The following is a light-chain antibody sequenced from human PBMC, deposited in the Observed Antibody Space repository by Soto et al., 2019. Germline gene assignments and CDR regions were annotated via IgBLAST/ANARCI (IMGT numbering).Light chain of an antibody. CDR2: DVS. CDR1: SSDVGGYNY. V-gene: IGLV2-14*03. CDR3: SSYTSSTTPYV. Sequence: QSVLTQPASVSGSPGQSITISCTGTSSDVGGYNYVSWYQRHPGKAPKLMIFDVSNRPSGVSNRFSVSKSANTASLTISGLQAEDEADYFCSSYTSSTTPYVFGTGTKLTVL. J-gene: IGLJ1*01.